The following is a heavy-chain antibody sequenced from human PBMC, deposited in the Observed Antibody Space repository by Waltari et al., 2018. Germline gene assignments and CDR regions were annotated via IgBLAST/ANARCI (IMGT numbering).Heavy chain of an antibody. CDR2: IRSKPNNYAT. J-gene: IGHJ4*02. D-gene: IGHD6-13*01. CDR3: TGGAVTGTDF. V-gene: IGHV3-73*01. Sequence: EVQVLVSGGGLVQPGGSLKPSCATSGYTLRGPTIHWVRQTSGKGLEWIGRIRSKPNNYATRYTASVEGRFTISRDDSENTAYLQMSSLMTEDTAVYYCTGGAVTGTDFWGQGTLVTVSS. CDR1: GYTLRGPT.